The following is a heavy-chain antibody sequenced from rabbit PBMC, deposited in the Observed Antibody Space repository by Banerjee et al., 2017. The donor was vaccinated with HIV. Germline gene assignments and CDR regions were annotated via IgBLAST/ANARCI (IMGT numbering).Heavy chain of an antibody. CDR2: IYTGSGAT. CDR1: GFSFSDKYV. D-gene: IGHD4-1*01. V-gene: IGHV1S45*01. Sequence: QEQLEESGGDLVKPGRSLTLTCTASGFSFSDKYVMCWVRQAPGKGLEWIGCIYTGSGATYYASWAKGRFTISKTSSTTVTLQMTSLTAADTATYFCARDGGIVVAGAFNLWGPGTLVTVS. CDR3: ARDGGIVVAGAFNL. J-gene: IGHJ4*01.